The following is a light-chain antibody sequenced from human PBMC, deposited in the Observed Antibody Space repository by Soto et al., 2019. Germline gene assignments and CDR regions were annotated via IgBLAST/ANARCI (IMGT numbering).Light chain of an antibody. CDR3: QQYDRYKT. V-gene: IGKV1-5*01. CDR1: QNLRSG. Sequence: DIQMTQSPSTLSASVGDRVTITCRASQNLRSGVAWYKQKPGKAPKLLIYDASNLESEVPSTISGSGSGTEFTLTISSLQPDDFATYYCQQYDRYKTFGQGTKV. J-gene: IGKJ1*01. CDR2: DAS.